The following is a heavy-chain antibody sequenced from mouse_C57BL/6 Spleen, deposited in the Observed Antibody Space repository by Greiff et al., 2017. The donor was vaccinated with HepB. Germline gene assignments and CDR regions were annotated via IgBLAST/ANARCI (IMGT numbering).Heavy chain of an antibody. Sequence: VQLQQPGAELVKPGASVKLSCKASGYTFTSYWMHWVKQRPGQGLEWIGMIHPNSGSTNYNEKFKSKATLTVDKSSSTAYIQLSSLTSEDSAVYYCARWGYGSSSYFDYWGQGTTLTVSS. V-gene: IGHV1-64*01. D-gene: IGHD1-1*01. CDR3: ARWGYGSSSYFDY. CDR2: IHPNSGST. CDR1: GYTFTSYW. J-gene: IGHJ2*01.